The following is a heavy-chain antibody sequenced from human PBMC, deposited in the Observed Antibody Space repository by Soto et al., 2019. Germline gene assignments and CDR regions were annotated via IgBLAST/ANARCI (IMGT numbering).Heavy chain of an antibody. CDR3: ARGSNSNFEGPIV. D-gene: IGHD4-4*01. CDR1: GGTIFDYS. CDR2: IFYRGET. Sequence: TSETLSLTCSVSGGTIFDYSCNCIRHPPLKGLEWIGYIFYRGETKYNPSHSLWSRVTISTSKNQVSLTLTSVTAADTAVYYCARGSNSNFEGPIVWGQGTLVTVSS. V-gene: IGHV4-59*13. J-gene: IGHJ4*02.